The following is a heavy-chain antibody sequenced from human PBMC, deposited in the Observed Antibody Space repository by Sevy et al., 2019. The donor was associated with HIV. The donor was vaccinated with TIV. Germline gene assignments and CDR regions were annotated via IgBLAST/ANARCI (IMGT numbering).Heavy chain of an antibody. CDR3: ARYLRGDHAGGFDF. D-gene: IGHD4-17*01. CDR2: IDYIGTT. V-gene: IGHV4-39*01. Sequence: SETLSLTCTVSSGSISSSSYYWGWIRQSPGQGLEWIASIDYIGTTYYNLALKSRVTITGDRSKDQVSLNLRFVTAADAAVYYCARYLRGDHAGGFDFWGQGTPVTVSS. J-gene: IGHJ5*01. CDR1: SGSISSSSYY.